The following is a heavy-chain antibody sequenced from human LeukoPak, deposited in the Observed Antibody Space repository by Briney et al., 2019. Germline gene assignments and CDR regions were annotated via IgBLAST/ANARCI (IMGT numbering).Heavy chain of an antibody. D-gene: IGHD3-16*01. CDR3: ARDSASTSFPPAYDY. V-gene: IGHV1-18*04. CDR1: VYTFTNYG. CDR2: ISAHNGNT. J-gene: IGHJ4*02. Sequence: ASVKVSCKAAVYTFTNYGVTWVRQAPGQGLEWVGWISAHNGNTKYVQKLQDRVTMTTDTSTTTAYLELRNLRSDDTAVYYCARDSASTSFPPAYDYWGQGTVVAVSS.